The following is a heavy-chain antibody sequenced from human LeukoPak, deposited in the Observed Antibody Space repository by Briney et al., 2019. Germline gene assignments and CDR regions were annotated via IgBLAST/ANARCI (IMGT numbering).Heavy chain of an antibody. CDR2: IKSKTDGGTT. J-gene: IGHJ3*02. Sequence: GGSLRLSCAASGFTFRNAWMSWVRQAPGKGLEWVGRIKSKTDGGTTDYAAPVKGRFTISKDDSKNTLYIQMNRLKTEDTAVYYCTTAPEAIIMIAVTIWSQGTMVTVSS. CDR1: GFTFRNAW. D-gene: IGHD3-22*01. CDR3: TTAPEAIIMIAVTI. V-gene: IGHV3-15*01.